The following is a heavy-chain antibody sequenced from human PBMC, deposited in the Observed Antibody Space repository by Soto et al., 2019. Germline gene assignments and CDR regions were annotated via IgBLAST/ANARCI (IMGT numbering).Heavy chain of an antibody. D-gene: IGHD3-3*01. CDR3: ARWWSGSRQGFDP. Sequence: QVQLQESGPGLVKPSQTLSLTCTVSGGSISSGDYYWSWIRQHPGKGLEWIGYIYYSGSTYYNPSLTGRVTXSXDXXKNQFSLKLSSVTAADTAVYYCARWWSGSRQGFDPWGQGTLVTVSS. CDR2: IYYSGST. V-gene: IGHV4-31*03. CDR1: GGSISSGDYY. J-gene: IGHJ5*02.